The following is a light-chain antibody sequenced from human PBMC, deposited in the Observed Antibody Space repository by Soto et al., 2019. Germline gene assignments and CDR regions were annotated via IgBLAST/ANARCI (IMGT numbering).Light chain of an antibody. Sequence: QPVLTQPASVSGSPGQSITISCTGTNSDIGSYKFVSWYQQHPDKAPKVMIYEGSKRPSGVSNRFSASKSGNTASLTISGLQADDEADYYCCSYAGSYTSPVLFGGGTKVTVL. CDR2: EGS. CDR1: NSDIGSYKF. V-gene: IGLV2-23*01. CDR3: CSYAGSYTSPVL. J-gene: IGLJ2*01.